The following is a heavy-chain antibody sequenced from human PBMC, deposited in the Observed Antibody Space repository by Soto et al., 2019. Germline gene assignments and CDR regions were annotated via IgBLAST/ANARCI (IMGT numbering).Heavy chain of an antibody. D-gene: IGHD5-12*01. CDR2: ISYDGSNK. J-gene: IGHJ6*02. V-gene: IGHV3-30*18. CDR1: GFTFSSYG. Sequence: GGSLRLSCAASGFTFSSYGMHWVRQAPGKGLEWVAVISYDGSNKYYADSVKGRFTISRDNSKNTLYLQMNSLRAEDTAVYYCAKNDGGYDSYYYYYGMDVWGQGTTVTV. CDR3: AKNDGGYDSYYYYYGMDV.